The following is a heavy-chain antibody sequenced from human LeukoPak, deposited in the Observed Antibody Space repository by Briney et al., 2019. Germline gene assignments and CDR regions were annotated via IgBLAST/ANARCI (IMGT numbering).Heavy chain of an antibody. CDR3: ARVQWLGGYYFDY. CDR1: RDSVSSNSAA. J-gene: IGHJ4*02. D-gene: IGHD6-19*01. CDR2: TYYRSKWYN. V-gene: IGHV6-1*01. Sequence: WQTLSLTCAISRDSVSSNSAACNWIRQSPSRGLEWLESTYYRSKWYNDYAVSVKSRISINPDTSKNQSSLQLNSVTPEDTAVYYCARVQWLGGYYFDYWGQGTLVTVSS.